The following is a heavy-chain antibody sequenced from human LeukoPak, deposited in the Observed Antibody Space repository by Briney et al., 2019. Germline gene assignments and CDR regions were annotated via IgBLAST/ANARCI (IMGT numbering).Heavy chain of an antibody. CDR3: ARSRTKIYDYVWGSYRPPYYYGMDV. CDR2: IYYSGST. CDR1: GGSLSSSSYY. J-gene: IGHJ6*02. Sequence: SETLSLTCTVSGGSLSSSSYYWGWLRQPRGGGREGLGSIYYSGSTYYNPALTSRVTISVDTSKTEFSRKLSSVTAADTAVYYCARSRTKIYDYVWGSYRPPYYYGMDVWGQGTTVTVSS. D-gene: IGHD3-16*02. V-gene: IGHV4-39*07.